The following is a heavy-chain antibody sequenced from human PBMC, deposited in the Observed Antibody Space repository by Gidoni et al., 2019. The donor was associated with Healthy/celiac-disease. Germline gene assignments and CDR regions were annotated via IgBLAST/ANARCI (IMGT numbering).Heavy chain of an antibody. D-gene: IGHD3-10*01. V-gene: IGHV3-23*01. CDR2: ISGSGGTT. CDR1: RFTFSNYA. CDR3: AREYASGSYFNYFYGMDV. Sequence: EVPLLESGGGLVQPGGSMRLSCEASRFTFSNYAMRWVRQAPGKGLDWVSAISGSGGTTYYADSVKGRFTSSRDNSKNTLYLQMNGLRAGDTAVYYCAREYASGSYFNYFYGMDVWGQGTTVTVSS. J-gene: IGHJ6*02.